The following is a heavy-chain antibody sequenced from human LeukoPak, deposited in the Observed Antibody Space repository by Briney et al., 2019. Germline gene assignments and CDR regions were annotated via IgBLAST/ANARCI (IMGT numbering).Heavy chain of an antibody. CDR2: INPNSGGT. V-gene: IGHV1-2*02. J-gene: IGHJ5*02. CDR1: GYTFTGYY. Sequence: ASVKVSCKASGYTFTGYYTHWVRQAPGQGLEWMGWINPNSGGTNYAQKFQGRVTMTRDTSISTAYMELSRLRSDDTAVYYCAREFPHRYIVVVPAAMQGWFDPWGQGTLVTVSS. D-gene: IGHD2-2*01. CDR3: AREFPHRYIVVVPAAMQGWFDP.